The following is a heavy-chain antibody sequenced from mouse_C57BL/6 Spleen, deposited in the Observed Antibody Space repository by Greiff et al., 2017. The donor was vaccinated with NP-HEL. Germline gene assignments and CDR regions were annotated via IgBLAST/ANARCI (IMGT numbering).Heavy chain of an antibody. D-gene: IGHD4-1*01. CDR2: ISRGSSTT. J-gene: IGHJ4*01. CDR3: ARPLGPYYAMDY. Sequence: EVQVVESGGGLVKPGGSLKLSCAASGFTFSDYGMHWVRQAPEKGLEWVAYISRGSSTTYYADTVKGRFTISRDNAKNTLFLQMTSLRTEDTAMYYCARPLGPYYAMDYWGQGTSVTVSS. V-gene: IGHV5-17*01. CDR1: GFTFSDYG.